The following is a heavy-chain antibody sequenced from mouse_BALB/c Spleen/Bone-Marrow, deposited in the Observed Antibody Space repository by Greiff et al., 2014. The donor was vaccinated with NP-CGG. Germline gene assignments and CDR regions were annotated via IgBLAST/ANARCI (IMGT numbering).Heavy chain of an antibody. Sequence: VHLVESGAELVRPGTSVKVSCKASGYAFTNYLIEWVKQRPGQGLEWIGVINPGSGGTNYNEKFKGKATLTADKSSSTAYMQLSSLTSDDSAVYFCARYRYDGTFAYWGQGTLVTVSA. CDR2: INPGSGGT. CDR1: GYAFTNYL. V-gene: IGHV1-54*01. J-gene: IGHJ3*01. CDR3: ARYRYDGTFAY. D-gene: IGHD2-14*01.